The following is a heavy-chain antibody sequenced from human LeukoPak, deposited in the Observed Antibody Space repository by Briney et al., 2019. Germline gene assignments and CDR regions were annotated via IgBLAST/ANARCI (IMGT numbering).Heavy chain of an antibody. J-gene: IGHJ4*02. D-gene: IGHD6-13*01. CDR2: ISDDGNNK. CDR3: AKDKYSSSCYED. V-gene: IGHV3-30*18. Sequence: GRSLRLSCAASGFTFTNFAMHWVRQAPGKGLEWVTVISDDGNNKYFADSVKGRFTISRDNSKNTLYLQMNSLRAEDTAVYYCAKDKYSSSCYEDWGQGTLVTVSS. CDR1: GFTFTNFA.